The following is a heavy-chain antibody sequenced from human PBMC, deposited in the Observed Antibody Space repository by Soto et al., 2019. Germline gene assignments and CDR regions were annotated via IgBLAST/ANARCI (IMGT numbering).Heavy chain of an antibody. D-gene: IGHD6-13*01. V-gene: IGHV3-30-3*01. Sequence: QVQLVESGGGVVQSGRSLRLSCAASGFIFSSYVMHWVRQAPGKGLEWVAVISYDGSNIKYVDSVKGRFTISRDNSKNTLYLQMNSPRTEDKAMYYCARDIGYNRCIAHWVQGTLVTVSS. J-gene: IGHJ4*02. CDR3: ARDIGYNRCIAH. CDR1: GFIFSSYV. CDR2: ISYDGSNI.